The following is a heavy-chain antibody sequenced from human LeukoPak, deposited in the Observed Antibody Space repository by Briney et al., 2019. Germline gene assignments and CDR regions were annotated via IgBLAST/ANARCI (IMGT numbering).Heavy chain of an antibody. CDR2: IRSDGGST. V-gene: IGHV3-74*03. CDR3: AGATVFGVVLYY. D-gene: IGHD3-3*01. J-gene: IGHJ4*02. CDR1: GFSFSDYW. Sequence: GGSLRLSCAASGFSFSDYWMHWVRQVPGNGPEWVSRIRSDGGSTTYADSVKGRFTISRDNARNTLYLQMRAEDTAVYYCAGATVFGVVLYYWGQGTLVTVSS.